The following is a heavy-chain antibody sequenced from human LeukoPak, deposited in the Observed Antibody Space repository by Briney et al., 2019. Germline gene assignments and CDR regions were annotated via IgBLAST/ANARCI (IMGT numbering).Heavy chain of an antibody. CDR3: ARHITVTYDAFDL. CDR1: GGSITGYY. CDR2: VFYSGGT. J-gene: IGHJ3*01. Sequence: KPSETLSLTCTVSGGSITGYYWSWIRQPPGKGLEWIGYVFYSGGTLYNPSVNSRVSISVDTSETQFSLKLTSVTAADTAVYYCARHITVTYDAFDLWGRGTMVTVSS. D-gene: IGHD6-19*01. V-gene: IGHV4-59*08.